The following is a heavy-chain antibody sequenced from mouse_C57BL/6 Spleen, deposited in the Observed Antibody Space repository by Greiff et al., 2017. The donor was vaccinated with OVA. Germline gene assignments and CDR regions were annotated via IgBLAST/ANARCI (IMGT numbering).Heavy chain of an antibody. D-gene: IGHD1-1*01. V-gene: IGHV14-1*01. Sequence: EVKLMESGAELVRPGASVKLSCTASGFNIKDYYMHWVKQRPEQGLEWIGRIDPEDGDTEYAPKFQGKATMTADTSSNTAYLQLSSLTSEDTAVYYGTTGDTVVATNWYFDVWGTGTTVTVSS. CDR3: TTGDTVVATNWYFDV. J-gene: IGHJ1*03. CDR1: GFNIKDYY. CDR2: IDPEDGDT.